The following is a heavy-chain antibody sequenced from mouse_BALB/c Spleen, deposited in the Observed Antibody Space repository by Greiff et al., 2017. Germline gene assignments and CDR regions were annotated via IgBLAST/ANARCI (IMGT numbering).Heavy chain of an antibody. CDR2: IYPGNSDT. Sequence: VQLQQSGTVLARPGASVKMSCKASGYSFTSYWMHWVKQRPGQGLEWIGAIYPGNSDTSYNQKFKGKAKLTAVTSASTAYMELSSLTNEDSAVYYCTRGNYYGGFAYWGQGTLVTVSA. J-gene: IGHJ3*01. D-gene: IGHD1-1*01. CDR1: GYSFTSYW. V-gene: IGHV1-5*01. CDR3: TRGNYYGGFAY.